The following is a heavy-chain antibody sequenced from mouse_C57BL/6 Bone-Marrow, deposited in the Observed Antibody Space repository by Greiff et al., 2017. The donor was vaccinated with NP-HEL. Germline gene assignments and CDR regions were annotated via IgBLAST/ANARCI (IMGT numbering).Heavy chain of an antibody. Sequence: VQLQESGPGLVQPSQSLSITCTVSGFSLTSYGVHWVRQSPGKGLEWLGVIWRGGSTDYNAAFMSRLSITQDNSKSQVFCKMNSLQADDTAIYYCAKEGTWYFDVWGTGTTVTVSS. D-gene: IGHD3-3*01. CDR1: GFSLTSYG. J-gene: IGHJ1*03. CDR3: AKEGTWYFDV. V-gene: IGHV2-5*01. CDR2: IWRGGST.